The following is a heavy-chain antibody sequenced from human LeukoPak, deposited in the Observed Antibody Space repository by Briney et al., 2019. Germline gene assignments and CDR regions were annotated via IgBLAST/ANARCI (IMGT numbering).Heavy chain of an antibody. CDR1: GGSFSGYY. Sequence: PSETLSLTCAVYGGSFSGYYWSWIRQPPGKGLEWIGEINHSGSTNYNPSLKSRVTISVDTSKNQFSLKLSSVTAADTAVYSCARDRGYSTFDYWGQGTLVTVSS. CDR3: ARDRGYSTFDY. V-gene: IGHV4-34*01. J-gene: IGHJ4*02. CDR2: INHSGST. D-gene: IGHD3-22*01.